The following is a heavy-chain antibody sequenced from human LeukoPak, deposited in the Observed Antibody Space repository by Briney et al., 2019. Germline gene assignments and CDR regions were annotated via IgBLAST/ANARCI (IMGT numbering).Heavy chain of an antibody. CDR1: GFTFSSYS. J-gene: IGHJ5*02. Sequence: GGSLRLSCAASGFTFSSYSMNWVRQAPGKGLEWVSSISSSSSYIYYADSGKGRFTISRDNAKNSLYLQMNSLRAEDTAVYYCARDARTGARWDIVVVVAATVDNWFDPWGQGTLVTVSS. CDR2: ISSSSSYI. D-gene: IGHD2-15*01. CDR3: ARDARTGARWDIVVVVAATVDNWFDP. V-gene: IGHV3-21*01.